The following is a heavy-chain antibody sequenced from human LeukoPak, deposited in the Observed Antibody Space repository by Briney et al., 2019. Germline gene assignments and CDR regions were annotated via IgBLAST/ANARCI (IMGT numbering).Heavy chain of an antibody. Sequence: PSETLSLTCTVSGYSISSGYYWGWIRQPPGKGLEWIGSIYHSGSTYYNPSLKSRVTISVDTSKNQFSLKLSSVTAADTAVYYCARVSVAGRTVGYLDYWGQGTLVTVSS. CDR3: ARVSVAGRTVGYLDY. J-gene: IGHJ4*02. CDR1: GYSISSGYY. CDR2: IYHSGST. V-gene: IGHV4-38-2*02. D-gene: IGHD6-19*01.